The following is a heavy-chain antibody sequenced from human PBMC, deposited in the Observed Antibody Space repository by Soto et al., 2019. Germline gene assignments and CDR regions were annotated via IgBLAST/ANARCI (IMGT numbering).Heavy chain of an antibody. CDR3: ARGGDLTCVKYCSSTSCFPPYDY. CDR2: IYGGAST. V-gene: IGHV3-66*01. Sequence: EVQLVESGGGLVQPGGSLRLSCAVSGFTVSSNYMSWVRQAPGKGLEWVSVIYGGASTYYANSVKGRFTISRDNFKNTLYLQMNSLRAEDTAVYYCARGGDLTCVKYCSSTSCFPPYDYWGQGTLVTVSS. D-gene: IGHD2-2*01. J-gene: IGHJ4*02. CDR1: GFTVSSNY.